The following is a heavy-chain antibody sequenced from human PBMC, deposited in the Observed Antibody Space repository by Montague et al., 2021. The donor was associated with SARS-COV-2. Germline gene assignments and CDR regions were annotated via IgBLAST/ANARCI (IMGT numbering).Heavy chain of an antibody. CDR2: IYYTRTT. V-gene: IGHV4-39*01. D-gene: IGHD2-15*01. CDR1: GDSVKTNLYY. J-gene: IGHJ4*02. CDR3: ANADRCSSGSCYSPFDS. Sequence: SETLSLTCTVSGDSVKTNLYYWGWIRQPPGKGLEWIGNIYYTRTTYYNPSLKILVTMSVDTSKNQFSLKLTPVTAADTSVYYCANADRCSSGSCYSPFDSWGQGSLVTGSS.